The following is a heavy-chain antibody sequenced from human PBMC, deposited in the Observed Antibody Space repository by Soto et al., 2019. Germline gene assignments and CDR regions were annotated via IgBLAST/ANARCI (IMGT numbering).Heavy chain of an antibody. D-gene: IGHD7-27*01. CDR3: ARIPYGSFWGYFDY. V-gene: IGHV4-31*03. J-gene: IGHJ4*02. Sequence: PSETLSLTCTVSGGSISSGDYFWTWIRQHPEKGLEWIGYIHYNGRTNSSPSLKSRVTVSTDASKNQFSLILSSVTAADTAVYYCARIPYGSFWGYFDYWGQGAPVTVSS. CDR1: GGSISSGDYF. CDR2: IHYNGRT.